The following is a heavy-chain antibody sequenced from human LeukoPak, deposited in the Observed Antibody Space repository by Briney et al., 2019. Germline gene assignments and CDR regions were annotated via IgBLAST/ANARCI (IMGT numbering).Heavy chain of an antibody. Sequence: GGSLRLSCAASGFAFSSYNMSWVRQAPGKGLEWISYIGSSGSPTHYADSVRGRFTISRDNAKNSLYLQMNSLRDDDTALYYCARRPYSDTSGRLSDVWGQGTTVTVSS. D-gene: IGHD3-22*01. CDR2: IGSSGSPT. V-gene: IGHV3-48*02. CDR3: ARRPYSDTSGRLSDV. J-gene: IGHJ6*02. CDR1: GFAFSSYN.